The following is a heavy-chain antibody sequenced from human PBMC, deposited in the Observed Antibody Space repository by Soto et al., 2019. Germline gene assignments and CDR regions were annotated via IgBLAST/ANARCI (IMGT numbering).Heavy chain of an antibody. CDR3: ASKLAPNGADDY. CDR1: RYTITSYD. Sequence: GTSAKVSCKASRYTITSYDSSWVQQATGQGLEWMGWMNPNSGNTGYAQKFQGRVTMTRNTSISTAYMELSSLRSEDTAVYYCASKLAPNGADDYWGQGTLVTVSS. D-gene: IGHD1-26*01. CDR2: MNPNSGNT. V-gene: IGHV1-8*01. J-gene: IGHJ4*02.